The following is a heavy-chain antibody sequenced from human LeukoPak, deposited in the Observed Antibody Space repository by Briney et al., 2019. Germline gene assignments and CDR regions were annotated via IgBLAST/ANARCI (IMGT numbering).Heavy chain of an antibody. CDR2: INSDGSSA. V-gene: IGHV3-74*01. Sequence: GGSLRLSCAASGFTLSSYWMHWVRQAPGKGLVWVSRINSDGSSANYADSVKGRFTISRDNAKNTLYLQMNSLRAEDTSVYYCARSSPYSTSWYSGWGQGTLVTVSS. D-gene: IGHD6-13*01. J-gene: IGHJ4*02. CDR1: GFTLSSYW. CDR3: ARSSPYSTSWYSG.